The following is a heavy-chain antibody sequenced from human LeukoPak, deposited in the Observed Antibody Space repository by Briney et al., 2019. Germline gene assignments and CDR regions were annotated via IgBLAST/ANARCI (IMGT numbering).Heavy chain of an antibody. CDR3: AKGLRAAAGGGLDY. V-gene: IGHV3-9*03. CDR2: ISWNSGSI. J-gene: IGHJ4*02. CDR1: GFTFDDYA. Sequence: GGSLRLSCAASGFTFDDYALHWVRQAPGKGLEWVSGISWNSGSIGYEDSVKGRFTISRDNAKNSLYLQMNSLRAEDMALYYCAKGLRAAAGGGLDYWGQGTLVTVSS. D-gene: IGHD6-13*01.